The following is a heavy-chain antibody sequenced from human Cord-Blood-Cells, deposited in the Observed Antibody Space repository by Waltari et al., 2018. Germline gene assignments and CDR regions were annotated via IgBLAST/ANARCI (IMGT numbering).Heavy chain of an antibody. Sequence: EVQLVQSGAEVKKPGESLKISCKGSGYSFTSYWIGWVRQMPGKGLEWMGIIYPVDSDTGYSPSFQGQVTISADKSISTAYLQWSSLKASDTAMYYCARRKVTGTSGWYFDLWGRGTLVTVSS. J-gene: IGHJ2*01. CDR3: ARRKVTGTSGWYFDL. V-gene: IGHV5-51*01. D-gene: IGHD1-20*01. CDR2: IYPVDSDT. CDR1: GYSFTSYW.